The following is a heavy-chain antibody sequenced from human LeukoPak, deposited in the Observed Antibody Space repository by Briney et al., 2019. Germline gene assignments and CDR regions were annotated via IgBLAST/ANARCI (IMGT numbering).Heavy chain of an antibody. D-gene: IGHD6-13*01. V-gene: IGHV4-59*12. Sequence: PSETLSLTCTVSGGSISTYYWSWIRQPPGKGLEWIGYIYYTGSTSYNPSLKSRVTISVDTSKNQFSLKLSSVTAADTAVYYCARLKSGRGSSWSYYYYYYMDVWGKGTTVTISS. CDR2: IYYTGST. CDR1: GGSISTYY. CDR3: ARLKSGRGSSWSYYYYYYMDV. J-gene: IGHJ6*03.